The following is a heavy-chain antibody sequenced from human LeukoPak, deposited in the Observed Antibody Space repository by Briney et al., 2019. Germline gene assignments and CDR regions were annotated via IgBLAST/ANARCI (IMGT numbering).Heavy chain of an antibody. CDR1: GYSISSGYY. V-gene: IGHV4-38-2*01. J-gene: IGHJ5*02. D-gene: IGHD2-15*01. CDR2: IYHGGST. Sequence: PSETLSLTRAVSGYSISSGYYWGWIRQPPGKGLEWIGSIYHGGSTYYNPSLKSRVTISVDTSKNQFSLKLSSVTAADTAVYYCARGTAYCSGGSCSNNWFDPWGQGTLVTVSS. CDR3: ARGTAYCSGGSCSNNWFDP.